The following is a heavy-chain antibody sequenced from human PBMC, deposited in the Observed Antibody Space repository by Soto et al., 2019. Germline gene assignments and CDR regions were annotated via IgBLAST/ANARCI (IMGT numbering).Heavy chain of an antibody. CDR2: IYTSGNT. CDR1: GGSISSYY. CDR3: ARSLPGEPLDS. D-gene: IGHD7-27*01. Sequence: KTSETLSLTCSVSGGSISSYYWSWIRQPAGRGLEWIGLIYTSGNTNYNPSLKSRVTISVDTSKNQFSLKLTSVTAADTAMYYCARSLPGEPLDSWGQGTLVTVSS. V-gene: IGHV4-4*07. J-gene: IGHJ4*02.